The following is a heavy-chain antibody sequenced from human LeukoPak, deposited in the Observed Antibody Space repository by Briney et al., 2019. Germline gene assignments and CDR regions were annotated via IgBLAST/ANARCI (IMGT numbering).Heavy chain of an antibody. D-gene: IGHD3-3*01. V-gene: IGHV4-34*01. CDR1: GGSISSYY. Sequence: PSETLSLTCTVSGGSISSYYWGWIRQPPGKGLEWIGEINHSGSTNYNPSLKSRVTISVDTSKNQFSLKLSSVTAADTAVYYCARGNDFWSGYSGTYGMDVWGQGTTVTVSS. CDR3: ARGNDFWSGYSGTYGMDV. J-gene: IGHJ6*02. CDR2: INHSGST.